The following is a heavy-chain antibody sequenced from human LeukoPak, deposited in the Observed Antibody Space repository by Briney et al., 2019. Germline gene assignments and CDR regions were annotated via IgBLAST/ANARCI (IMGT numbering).Heavy chain of an antibody. CDR1: GYTFTGYY. J-gene: IGHJ5*02. Sequence: ASVKVSCKASGYTFTGYYMHWVRQAPGQGLEWMGWINPNSGGTNYAQKFQGRVTMTRNTSISTAYMELSSLRSEDTAVYYCARGYYYGSGSYLENWFDPWGQGTLVTVSS. CDR2: INPNSGGT. V-gene: IGHV1-2*02. D-gene: IGHD3-10*01. CDR3: ARGYYYGSGSYLENWFDP.